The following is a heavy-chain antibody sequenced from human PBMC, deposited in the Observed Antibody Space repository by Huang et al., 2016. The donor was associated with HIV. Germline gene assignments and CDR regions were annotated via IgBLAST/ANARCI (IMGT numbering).Heavy chain of an antibody. Sequence: EVQLVESGVGLVQPGGSLRLSCAASGFTFSSYWMHWVRQAPGKGLVWVSRINSDGSSSGYADSVKGRFTISRDNAKNTLYLQMNSLRAEDTAVYYCVRDPRIQSWLNYFDYWGQGTLVSVSS. CDR2: INSDGSSS. V-gene: IGHV3-74*01. CDR1: GFTFSSYW. CDR3: VRDPRIQSWLNYFDY. D-gene: IGHD3-22*01. J-gene: IGHJ4*02.